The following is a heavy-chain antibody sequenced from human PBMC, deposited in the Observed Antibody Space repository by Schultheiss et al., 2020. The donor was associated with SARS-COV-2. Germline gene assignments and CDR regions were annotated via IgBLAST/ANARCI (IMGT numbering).Heavy chain of an antibody. CDR2: ISSSSSYI. D-gene: IGHD4-23*01. CDR3: AKDNYGGYAWFDY. Sequence: GESLKISCVASGFSFSSYWMHWVRQAPGKGPVWVSSISSSSSYIYYADSVKGRFTISRDNAKNSLYLQMNSLRAEDTALYYCAKDNYGGYAWFDYWGQGTLVTVSS. V-gene: IGHV3-21*04. J-gene: IGHJ4*02. CDR1: GFSFSSYW.